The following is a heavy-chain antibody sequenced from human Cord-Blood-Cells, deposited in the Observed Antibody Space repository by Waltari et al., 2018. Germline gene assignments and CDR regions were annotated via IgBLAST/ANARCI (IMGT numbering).Heavy chain of an antibody. V-gene: IGHV4-39*01. Sequence: QLQLQESGPGLVKPSETLSLTCTVSGGSISSSSYYWGWIRQPPGKGLEWIGSIYYSGTTSYNPSLKRRVTISVDTSKNQFSLKLSSVTAADTAVYYCASQRVVVVMPDAFDIWGQGTMVTDSS. J-gene: IGHJ3*02. CDR1: GGSISSSSYY. D-gene: IGHD3-22*01. CDR2: IYYSGTT. CDR3: ASQRVVVVMPDAFDI.